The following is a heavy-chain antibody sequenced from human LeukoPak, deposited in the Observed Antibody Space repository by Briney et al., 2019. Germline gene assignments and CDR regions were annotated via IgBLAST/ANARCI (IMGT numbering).Heavy chain of an antibody. V-gene: IGHV4-39*01. CDR3: ARHNEEQDYGDPLYYYGMDV. CDR1: GGSVSTSLQS. D-gene: IGHD4-17*01. Sequence: SETLSLTCIVSGGSVSTSLQSWGWIRQSPGMGLEWLATNYYSGASYQNPSLKTRVSTFVDTSKNLLSLKLTSVTAADTAVYYCARHNEEQDYGDPLYYYGMDVWGQGTTVTVSS. CDR2: NYYSGAS. J-gene: IGHJ6*02.